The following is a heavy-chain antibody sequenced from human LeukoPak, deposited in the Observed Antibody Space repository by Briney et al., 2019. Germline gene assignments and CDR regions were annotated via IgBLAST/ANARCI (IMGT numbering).Heavy chain of an antibody. D-gene: IGHD2-21*02. CDR3: ATDRENSDWQKRFDS. CDR2: INQDASEI. CDR1: GFTFSTYW. Sequence: PGGSLRLSCAASGFTFSTYWMNWYRQAPGKGLEWVGHINQDASEINYVDSVRGRFTISRDNAKNSLHLQMNSLRAEDTAVYYCATDRENSDWQKRFDSWGQGTLVTVSS. V-gene: IGHV3-7*01. J-gene: IGHJ4*02.